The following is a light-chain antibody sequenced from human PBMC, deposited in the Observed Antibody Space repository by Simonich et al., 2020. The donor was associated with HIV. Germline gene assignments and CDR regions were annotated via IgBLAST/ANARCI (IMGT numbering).Light chain of an antibody. CDR1: QSVLYSSNNKNY. CDR2: WAS. Sequence: DIVMTQSPDSLAVSLGERATINCKSSQSVLYSSNNKNYMAWYQQKPGQPPKLLIYWASTRESGVPVRFSGSGSGTDFTLTISSLQAEDVAVYFCQQCHTHPHTFGQGTKVEIK. V-gene: IGKV4-1*01. J-gene: IGKJ2*01. CDR3: QQCHTHPHT.